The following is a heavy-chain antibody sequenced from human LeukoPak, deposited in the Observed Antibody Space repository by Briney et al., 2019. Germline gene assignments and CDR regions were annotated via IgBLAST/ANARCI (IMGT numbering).Heavy chain of an antibody. Sequence: ASVKVSCKASGYTFTGYYMHWVRQAPGQGLEWMGWINPNSGSTSYAQKFQGRVTMTRDMSTSTVYMELSSLRSEDTAVYYCARVGADYNWFDPWGQGTLVTVSS. CDR3: ARVGADYNWFDP. V-gene: IGHV1-46*01. D-gene: IGHD3-3*01. CDR1: GYTFTGYY. J-gene: IGHJ5*02. CDR2: INPNSGST.